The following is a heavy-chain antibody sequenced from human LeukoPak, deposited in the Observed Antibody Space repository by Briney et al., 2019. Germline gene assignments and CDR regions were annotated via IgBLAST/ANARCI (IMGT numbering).Heavy chain of an antibody. V-gene: IGHV4-31*03. D-gene: IGHD4-11*01. CDR2: IYYSGST. J-gene: IGHJ4*02. Sequence: PSETLSLTCTVSGGSISSGGYYWSWIRQHPGKGLERIGYIYYSGSTYYNPSLKSRVTISVDTSKNQFSLKLSSVTAADTAVYYCARESSVTPYYFDYWGQGTLVTVSS. CDR1: GGSISSGGYY. CDR3: ARESSVTPYYFDY.